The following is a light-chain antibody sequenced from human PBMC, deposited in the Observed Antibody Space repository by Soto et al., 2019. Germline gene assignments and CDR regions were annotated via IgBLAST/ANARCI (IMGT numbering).Light chain of an antibody. CDR2: EVS. Sequence: QSVLTQPASVSGSPGQSITISCTGTSSDVGGYNYVSWYQQYPGKAPKLMIYEVSNRPSGVSNRVSGSKSGNTASLTISGLQAEDEADHYCSSYTSSSSTLVFGGGTKLTVL. V-gene: IGLV2-14*01. J-gene: IGLJ3*02. CDR3: SSYTSSSSTLV. CDR1: SSDVGGYNY.